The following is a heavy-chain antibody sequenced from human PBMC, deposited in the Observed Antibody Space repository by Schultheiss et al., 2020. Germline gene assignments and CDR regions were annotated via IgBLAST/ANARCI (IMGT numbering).Heavy chain of an antibody. CDR3: ARVHKDSSGYDNWFDP. Sequence: GESLKISCAASGFTFSSYGMHWVRQPPGKGLDWVAVVWYDGSNKYYADSVKGRFTISRDNAKNSLYLQMSTLRAEDTAVYYCARVHKDSSGYDNWFDPWGQGTLVTVSS. V-gene: IGHV3-33*01. CDR1: GFTFSSYG. CDR2: VWYDGSNK. J-gene: IGHJ5*02. D-gene: IGHD3-22*01.